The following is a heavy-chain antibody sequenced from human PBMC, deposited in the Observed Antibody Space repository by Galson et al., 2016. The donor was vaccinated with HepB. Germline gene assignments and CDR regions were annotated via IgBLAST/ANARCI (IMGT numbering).Heavy chain of an antibody. CDR3: TTSDYGDY. Sequence: SLRLSCAASGFTVNGYWMHWVRQAPGKGLVWVSRIRSDGSITTYADSVKGRFTISRDNAKNTLSLQMNSLRAEDTAVYYCTTSDYGDYWGQGTLVTVSS. V-gene: IGHV3-74*03. J-gene: IGHJ4*02. CDR1: GFTVNGYW. CDR2: IRSDGSIT.